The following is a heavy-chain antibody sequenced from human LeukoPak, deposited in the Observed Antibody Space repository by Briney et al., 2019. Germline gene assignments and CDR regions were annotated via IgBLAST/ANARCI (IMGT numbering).Heavy chain of an antibody. CDR2: IHYSEST. CDR1: GDSISSYS. Sequence: SETLSLTCSVSGDSISSYSWSWIRQPQGKGLEWIGYIHYSESTTYNPSLKSRVTISADPSKHQLSLSLSSVTAADTAVYYCARGQGSGSSWAFDYWGQGTPVTVSS. J-gene: IGHJ4*02. D-gene: IGHD1-26*01. V-gene: IGHV4-59*01. CDR3: ARGQGSGSSWAFDY.